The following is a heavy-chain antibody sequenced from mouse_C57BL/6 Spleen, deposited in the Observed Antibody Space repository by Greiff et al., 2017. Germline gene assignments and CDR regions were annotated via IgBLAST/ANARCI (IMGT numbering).Heavy chain of an antibody. Sequence: VQLQQPGAELVKPGASVKLSCKASGYTFTSYWMHWVKQRPGQGLEWIGMIHPNSGSTNYNEKFKSKATLTVDKSSSTAYMQLSSLTSEDSAVYYCADYGSSRGGAYWGQGTLVTVSA. D-gene: IGHD1-1*01. J-gene: IGHJ3*01. CDR3: ADYGSSRGGAY. CDR2: IHPNSGST. V-gene: IGHV1-64*01. CDR1: GYTFTSYW.